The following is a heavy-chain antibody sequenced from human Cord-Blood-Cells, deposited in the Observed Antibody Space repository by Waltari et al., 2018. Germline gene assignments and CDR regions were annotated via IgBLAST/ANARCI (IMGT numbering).Heavy chain of an antibody. Sequence: QVQLVQSGAEVKKPGASVKVSCKVSGYTLTELSMNWVRQAPGKGLEWMGGFDPEDGETIYAQKFQGRVTMTEDTSTDTAYMELSSLRSEDTAVYYCATGVIVVVVAATRYDAFDIWGQGTMVTVSS. D-gene: IGHD2-15*01. CDR3: ATGVIVVVVAATRYDAFDI. J-gene: IGHJ3*02. V-gene: IGHV1-24*01. CDR2: FDPEDGET. CDR1: GYTLTELS.